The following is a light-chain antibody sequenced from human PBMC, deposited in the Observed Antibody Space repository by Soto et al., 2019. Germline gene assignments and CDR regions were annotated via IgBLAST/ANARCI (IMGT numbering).Light chain of an antibody. V-gene: IGLV1-51*01. CDR3: GTWDSSLSAVV. Sequence: QSVLTQPPSVSAAPGQKVTISCSGSFSNIGNNYVSCYQQLPGTAPKLLIYDNNNRPSGVPDRISGSKSGTSATLGITGLQTGDEADYYCGTWDSSLSAVVFGGGTKLTVL. CDR2: DNN. CDR1: FSNIGNNY. J-gene: IGLJ2*01.